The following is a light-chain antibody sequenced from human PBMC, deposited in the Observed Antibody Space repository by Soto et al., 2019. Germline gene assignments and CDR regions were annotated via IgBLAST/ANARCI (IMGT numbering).Light chain of an antibody. Sequence: QSALTQPRSVSGSPGQSVTISCTGTSSDVGGYKYVSWYQQHPGKAPKLMIYDVSKRPSGVPDRFSGSKSGNTASLTISGLQAEDEADYYCCSDAGSDTFVFGTGTKLTVL. J-gene: IGLJ1*01. CDR3: CSDAGSDTFV. CDR1: SSDVGGYKY. V-gene: IGLV2-11*01. CDR2: DVS.